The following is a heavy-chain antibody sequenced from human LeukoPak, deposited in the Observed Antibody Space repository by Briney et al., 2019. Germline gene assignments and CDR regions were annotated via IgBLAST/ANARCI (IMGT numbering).Heavy chain of an antibody. D-gene: IGHD3-22*01. V-gene: IGHV1-58*01. CDR2: IVVGSGNT. Sequence: SVKVSCKASGFTFTSSAVQWVRQARGQRLEWIGWIVVGSGNTNYAQKFQERVTITRDMSTSTAYMELSSLRSEDAAVYYCAALITMIPDYYYGMDVWGQGTTVTVSS. CDR3: AALITMIPDYYYGMDV. J-gene: IGHJ6*02. CDR1: GFTFTSSA.